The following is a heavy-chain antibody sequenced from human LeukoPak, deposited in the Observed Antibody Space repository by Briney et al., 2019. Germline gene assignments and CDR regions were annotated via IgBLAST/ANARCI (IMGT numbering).Heavy chain of an antibody. V-gene: IGHV1-2*02. CDR2: INPNNGGT. D-gene: IGHD4/OR15-4a*01. J-gene: IGHJ4*02. CDR1: GYTFTDYY. CDR3: LRDLTYGGISSPDC. Sequence: ASVKVSCKASGYTFTDYYMHWVRQAPGQGLEWMGWINPNNGGTTYAQKFQGRVTMTRDTSISTAYMELGRLTSDDTAMYFCLRDLTYGGISSPDCWGQGTLITVSS.